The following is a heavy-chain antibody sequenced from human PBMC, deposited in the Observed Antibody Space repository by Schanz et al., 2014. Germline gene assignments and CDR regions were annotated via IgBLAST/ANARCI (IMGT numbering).Heavy chain of an antibody. Sequence: QVQLVQSGAEVKKPGASMKVSCKASGGTFSTYPINWLRQAPGQGLEWMGRIIPIHGIVNYAQRFQDRVRITADKSTSTAYMELTSLRSEDTAVYFCARDLTVDTGYVVHYYYYGMDVWGQGTTVTVSS. J-gene: IGHJ6*02. CDR2: IIPIHGIV. CDR1: GGTFSTYP. V-gene: IGHV1-69*04. D-gene: IGHD5-12*01. CDR3: ARDLTVDTGYVVHYYYYGMDV.